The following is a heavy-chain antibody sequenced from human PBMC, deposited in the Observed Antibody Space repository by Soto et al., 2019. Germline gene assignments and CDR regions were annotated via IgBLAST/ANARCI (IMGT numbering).Heavy chain of an antibody. CDR2: ISYDGSNK. CDR3: ARLVRDGYNSYYYCGMDV. CDR1: GFTFSSYA. Sequence: QVQLVESGGGVVQPGRSLRLSCAASGFTFSSYAMHWVRQAPGKGLEWVAVISYDGSNKYYADSVKGRFTISRDNSKNTLYLQMNSLRAEDTAVYYCARLVRDGYNSYYYCGMDVWGQGTTVTVSS. V-gene: IGHV3-30-3*01. D-gene: IGHD5-12*01. J-gene: IGHJ6*02.